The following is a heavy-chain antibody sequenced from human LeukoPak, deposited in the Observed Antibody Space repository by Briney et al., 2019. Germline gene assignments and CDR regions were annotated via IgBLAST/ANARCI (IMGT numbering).Heavy chain of an antibody. D-gene: IGHD5-24*01. CDR2: IRYDGSNK. V-gene: IGHV3-30*02. Sequence: GGSLRLSCAASGFTFSSYGMHWVRQAPGKGLEWVAFIRYDGSNKYYADSVKGRFTISRDNSKNTLYLQMNSLRAEDTAVYYCAIVGYNPGYYYYYMDVWGKGTTVTVSS. CDR1: GFTFSSYG. CDR3: AIVGYNPGYYYYYMDV. J-gene: IGHJ6*03.